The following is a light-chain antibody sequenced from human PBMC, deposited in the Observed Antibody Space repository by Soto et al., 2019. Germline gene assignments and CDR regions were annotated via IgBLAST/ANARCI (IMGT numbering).Light chain of an antibody. J-gene: IGKJ2*01. V-gene: IGKV1-33*01. CDR3: QQYDDLPYT. Sequence: DIQMTQSPSSLSTSVGDRVTITCQASQDIDNYLNWYQQKPGKAPKLLIYDASNLETGVPSRFSGSGSGTEFTFTISSLQPVDIATYYCQQYDDLPYTFGQGTKLEIK. CDR2: DAS. CDR1: QDIDNY.